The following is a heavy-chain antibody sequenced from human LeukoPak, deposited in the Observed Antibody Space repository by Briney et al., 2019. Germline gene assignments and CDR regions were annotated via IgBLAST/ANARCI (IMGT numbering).Heavy chain of an antibody. CDR3: ARATSIVGAKANFDY. CDR1: GGSISSSSYY. CDR2: IYYSGST. D-gene: IGHD1-26*01. V-gene: IGHV4-39*01. J-gene: IGHJ4*02. Sequence: SETLSLTCTISGGSISSSSYYWGWIRQPPGKGLEWIGSIYYSGSTYYNPSLKSRVTISVDTSKNQFSLKLSSVTAVDTAVYYCARATSIVGAKANFDYWGQGTLVTVSS.